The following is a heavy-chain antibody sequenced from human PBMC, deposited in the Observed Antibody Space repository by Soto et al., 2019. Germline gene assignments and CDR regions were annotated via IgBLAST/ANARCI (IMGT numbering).Heavy chain of an antibody. Sequence: SETLSLTCTFSGGSIISGGYYWSWIRQHPGKGLEWIGYIYYSGSTYYNPSLKSRVTISVDTSKNQFSLKLSSVTAADTAVYYCARDPTDIGYCSGGSCGDGMDVWGQGTTVTVSS. CDR1: GGSIISGGYY. J-gene: IGHJ6*02. V-gene: IGHV4-31*03. CDR3: ARDPTDIGYCSGGSCGDGMDV. CDR2: IYYSGST. D-gene: IGHD2-15*01.